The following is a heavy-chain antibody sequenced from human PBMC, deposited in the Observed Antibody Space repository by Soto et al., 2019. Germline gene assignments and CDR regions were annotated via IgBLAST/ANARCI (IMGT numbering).Heavy chain of an antibody. J-gene: IGHJ4*02. CDR2: IYRDGTT. D-gene: IGHD5-12*01. V-gene: IGHV3-74*01. CDR1: GFSLNNYW. CDR3: MRGNTGYGNFDY. Sequence: EVQLEESGGGLFQPGGSLRLTCAVSGFSLNNYWMHWVRRRPGRGLVWVARIYRDGTTSYADSVKGRFTISRDNAKNTVSLQMNSLKDEDTAVDYCMRGNTGYGNFDYWGQGTLVTVSS.